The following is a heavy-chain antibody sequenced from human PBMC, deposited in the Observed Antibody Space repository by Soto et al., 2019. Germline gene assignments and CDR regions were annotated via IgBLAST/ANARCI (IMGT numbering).Heavy chain of an antibody. CDR1: GGSFSGYY. V-gene: IGHV4-34*01. J-gene: IGHJ6*02. CDR3: ARGVLYYDSSSYYYSDYYGIDV. D-gene: IGHD3-22*01. Sequence: QVQLQQWGAGLLKPSETLSLTCAVYGGSFSGYYWSWIRQPPGKGLEWIGEINHSGSTNYNPSLNSRVPIAVDTSKNQFSLKLSSVTAADTAVYYCARGVLYYDSSSYYYSDYYGIDVWGQGTTVTVSS. CDR2: INHSGST.